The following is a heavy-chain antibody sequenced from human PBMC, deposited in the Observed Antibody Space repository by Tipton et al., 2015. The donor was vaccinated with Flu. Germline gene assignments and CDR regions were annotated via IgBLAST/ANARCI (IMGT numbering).Heavy chain of an antibody. Sequence: TLSLTCSVSGGSISSYYWSWIRQPPGKGLEWIGYIYYSGSTNYNPSLKSRVTISVDTSKNQFSLKLSSVTAGDTAVYYCARDTSGSYYYFGYGGQGTLVTVSS. CDR2: IYYSGST. CDR3: ARDTSGSYYYFGY. D-gene: IGHD1-26*01. CDR1: GGSISSYY. V-gene: IGHV4-59*01. J-gene: IGHJ4*02.